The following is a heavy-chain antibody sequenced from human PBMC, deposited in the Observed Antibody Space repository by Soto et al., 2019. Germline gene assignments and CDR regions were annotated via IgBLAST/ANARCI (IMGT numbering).Heavy chain of an antibody. J-gene: IGHJ6*03. D-gene: IGHD2-2*01. V-gene: IGHV1-2*04. Sequence: ASVKVSCNASGYTFTGYYMHWVRQAPGQGLEWMGWINPNSGGTNYAQKFQGWVTMTRDTSISTAYMELSRLRSDDTAVYYCARDLEYCSSTSCSYRRRNYYMDVWGKGTTVTVSS. CDR2: INPNSGGT. CDR1: GYTFTGYY. CDR3: ARDLEYCSSTSCSYRRRNYYMDV.